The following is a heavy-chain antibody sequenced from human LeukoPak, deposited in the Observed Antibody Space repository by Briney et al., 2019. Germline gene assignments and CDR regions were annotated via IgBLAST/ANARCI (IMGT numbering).Heavy chain of an antibody. J-gene: IGHJ4*02. Sequence: PGGSLRLSCAASGFTFSNYAMSWVRQAPGKGLEWVSAISGSDDSTYYADSVKGRFTISRDNSKNTLYLQMNSLRAEDTAVYYCAKLSDSGSFYFDYWGQGTLVTVSS. CDR2: ISGSDDST. CDR1: GFTFSNYA. CDR3: AKLSDSGSFYFDY. D-gene: IGHD1-26*01. V-gene: IGHV3-23*01.